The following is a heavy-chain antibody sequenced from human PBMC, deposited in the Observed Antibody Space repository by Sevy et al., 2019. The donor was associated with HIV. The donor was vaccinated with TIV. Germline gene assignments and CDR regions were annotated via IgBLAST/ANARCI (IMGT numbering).Heavy chain of an antibody. CDR3: ARVSSSDGAHYYYYGMDV. CDR2: ISSSCSTI. CDR1: GFTFSDYY. V-gene: IGHV3-11*01. J-gene: IGHJ6*02. Sequence: GSLRLSCAASGFTFSDYYMSWIRQAPGKGLEWVSYISSSCSTIYYADSVKGRFTISRDNAKNSLYLQMNSLRAEDTAVYYCARVSSSDGAHYYYYGMDVWGQGTTVTVSS. D-gene: IGHD4-17*01.